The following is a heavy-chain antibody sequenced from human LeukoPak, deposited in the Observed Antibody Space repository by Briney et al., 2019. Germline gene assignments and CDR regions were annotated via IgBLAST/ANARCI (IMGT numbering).Heavy chain of an antibody. CDR3: ASLDY. V-gene: IGHV3-74*01. CDR1: GFSVTSNY. CDR2: INSDGSST. J-gene: IGHJ4*02. Sequence: GGSLRLSCSASGFSVTSNYMSWVRQAPGKGLVWVSSINSDGSSTSYADSVKGRFTISRDNAKNTLYLQMNTLRAEDTAVYYCASLDYWGQGTPVTVSS.